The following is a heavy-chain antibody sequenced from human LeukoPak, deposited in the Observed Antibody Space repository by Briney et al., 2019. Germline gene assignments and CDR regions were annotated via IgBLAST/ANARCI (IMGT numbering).Heavy chain of an antibody. CDR3: AKGNYYSFWSGYFDY. V-gene: IGHV3-43*01. D-gene: IGHD3-3*01. Sequence: GGSLRLSCAASGFIFDDYTMHWVRQAPGKGLEWVSLINWDGGSTYYADSVRGPFTISRDNSKNSLYLQMNSLRTEDTALYSCAKGNYYSFWSGYFDYWGQGTLVTVSS. J-gene: IGHJ4*02. CDR1: GFIFDDYT. CDR2: INWDGGST.